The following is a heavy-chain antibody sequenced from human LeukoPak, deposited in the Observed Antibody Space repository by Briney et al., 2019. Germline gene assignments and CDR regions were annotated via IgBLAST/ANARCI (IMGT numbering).Heavy chain of an antibody. D-gene: IGHD4-17*01. CDR1: GGSIRSSYYY. CDR3: ARDLDGAADY. Sequence: RASETLSLTCTVSGGSIRSSYYYWGWIRQPPGKGLEWIGSIYDSGSTNYNPSLKSRVTISVDKSKNQFSLKLSSVTAADTAVYYCARDLDGAADYWGQGTLVTVSS. J-gene: IGHJ4*02. V-gene: IGHV4-39*07. CDR2: IYDSGST.